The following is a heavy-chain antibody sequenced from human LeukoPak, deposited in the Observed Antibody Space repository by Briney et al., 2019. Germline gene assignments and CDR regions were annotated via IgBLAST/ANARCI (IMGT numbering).Heavy chain of an antibody. CDR2: ISGSGGTT. J-gene: IGHJ6*02. V-gene: IGHV3-23*01. D-gene: IGHD1-14*01. CDR3: AKVSGGDPYYDGMDV. CDR1: GFTFNNYA. Sequence: GGSLRLSCAASGFTFNNYAMNWVRQAPGKGLEWVSVISGSGGTTYHADSVKGRFTISRDSSKNTLYLQMNSLRAEDTAVYYCAKVSGGDPYYDGMDVWGQGTTVTVSS.